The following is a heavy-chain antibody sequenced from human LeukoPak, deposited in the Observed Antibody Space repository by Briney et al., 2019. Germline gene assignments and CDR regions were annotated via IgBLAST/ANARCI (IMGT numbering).Heavy chain of an antibody. V-gene: IGHV3-33*01. CDR3: ARDVTGYYYYGMDV. Sequence: PGRSLRLSCAASGFTFSSYGMHWVRQAPGKGLEWVAVIWYDGGNKYYADSVKGRFTISRDNSKNTLYLQMNSLRAEDTAVYYCARDVTGYYYYGMDVWGKGTTVTVSS. J-gene: IGHJ6*04. CDR2: IWYDGGNK. CDR1: GFTFSSYG.